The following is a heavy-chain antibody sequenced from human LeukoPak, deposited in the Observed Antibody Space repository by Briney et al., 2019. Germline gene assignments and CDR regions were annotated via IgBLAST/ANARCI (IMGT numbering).Heavy chain of an antibody. CDR3: ASPSGTTGTTSFDY. J-gene: IGHJ4*02. V-gene: IGHV3-53*01. CDR2: IYSGGST. Sequence: GGSLRLSCAASGFTFSSYGMHWVRQAPGKGLEWVSVIYSGGSTYYADSVKGRFTISRDNSKNTLYLQMNSLRAEDTAVYYCASPSGTTGTTSFDYWGQGTLVTVSS. CDR1: GFTFSSYG. D-gene: IGHD1-1*01.